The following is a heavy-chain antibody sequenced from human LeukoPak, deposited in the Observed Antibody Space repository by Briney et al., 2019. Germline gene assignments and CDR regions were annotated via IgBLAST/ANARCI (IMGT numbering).Heavy chain of an antibody. V-gene: IGHV5-51*01. CDR1: GYSFTSYW. CDR2: IYPGDSDT. J-gene: IGHJ4*02. D-gene: IGHD3-22*01. CDR3: ARLPTYYYDSSGYEVDY. Sequence: GESLKNSCKGSGYSFTSYWIGWVRQMPGKGLEWMGIIYPGDSDTRYSPSFQGQVTISADKSISTAYLQWSSLKASDTAMYYCARLPTYYYDSSGYEVDYWGQGTLVTVSS.